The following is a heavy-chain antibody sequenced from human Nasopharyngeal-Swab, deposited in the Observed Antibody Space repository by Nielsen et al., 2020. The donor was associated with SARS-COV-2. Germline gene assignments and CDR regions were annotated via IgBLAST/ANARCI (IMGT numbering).Heavy chain of an antibody. CDR2: VTGSGSTT. V-gene: IGHV3-23*01. J-gene: IGHJ4*02. CDR3: AKVRYCSGGACYFNGFDS. CDR1: GFTFDSYD. Sequence: GGSLRLSCTASGFTFDSYDLTWVRQPPGKGLEWVASVTGSGSTTKYADPLKGRFTISDDNSNKQVYLQMHSLRAEDSAVYSCAKVRYCSGGACYFNGFDSWGQGTLVTVSS. D-gene: IGHD2-15*01.